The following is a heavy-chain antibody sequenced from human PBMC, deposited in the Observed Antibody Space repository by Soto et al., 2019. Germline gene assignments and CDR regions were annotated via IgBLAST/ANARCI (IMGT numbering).Heavy chain of an antibody. J-gene: IGHJ6*01. CDR1: GGTISRYY. D-gene: IGHD2-21*02. Sequence: QVQLQESGPGLVKPSETLSLTCTVSGGTISRYYWSWIRQPPGKGLEWIGYMYNTGRTVYNPSFKSRVTISVDTAKNQFSLKLNSVTAADTAVYYCARDLWGYCGTDCYPLDVW. CDR2: MYNTGRT. CDR3: ARDLWGYCGTDCYPLDV. V-gene: IGHV4-59*01.